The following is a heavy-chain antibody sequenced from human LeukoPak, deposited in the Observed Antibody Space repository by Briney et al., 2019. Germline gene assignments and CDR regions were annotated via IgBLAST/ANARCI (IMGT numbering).Heavy chain of an antibody. CDR1: GGSISSSDSY. CDR3: ARDPYCSGGSCYSGAGPYYFDY. D-gene: IGHD2-15*01. CDR2: IHYSGNT. V-gene: IGHV4-39*07. J-gene: IGHJ4*02. Sequence: SETLSLTCTVSGGSISSSDSYWGWIRQSPGKGLEWIGSIHYSGNTYFNPSLKSRVTISLDTSKNQFSLKLSSVTAADTAVYYCARDPYCSGGSCYSGAGPYYFDYWGQGTLVTVSS.